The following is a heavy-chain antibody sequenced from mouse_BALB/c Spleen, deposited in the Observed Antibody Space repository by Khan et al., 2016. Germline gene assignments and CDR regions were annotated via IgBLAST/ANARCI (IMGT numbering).Heavy chain of an antibody. Sequence: QIQLVQSGPELKKPGETVKISCKASGYTFTNYGMNWVKQAPGKGLKWMGWINTYTGEPTYADDFKGRFAFSLETSASPAYLQINNLKNEDTATXFCARRHYGSSYDAWFAYWGQGTLVTVSA. V-gene: IGHV9-3-1*01. CDR1: GYTFTNYG. CDR2: INTYTGEP. J-gene: IGHJ3*01. D-gene: IGHD1-1*01. CDR3: ARRHYGSSYDAWFAY.